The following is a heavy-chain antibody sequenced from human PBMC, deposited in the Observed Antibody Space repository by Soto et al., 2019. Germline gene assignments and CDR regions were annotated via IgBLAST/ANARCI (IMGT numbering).Heavy chain of an antibody. V-gene: IGHV4-34*01. CDR2: INHSGST. D-gene: IGHD6-6*01. CDR1: GGSFSGYY. J-gene: IGHJ4*02. CDR3: ASARRYSSSRLGLFY. Sequence: QVQLQQWGAGLLKPSETLSLTCAVYGGSFSGYYWSWIRQPPGKGLEWIGEINHSGSTNYNPSLKSRVTISVDPSKNQFSLKLSSVTAADTAVYYCASARRYSSSRLGLFYWGQGTLVTVSS.